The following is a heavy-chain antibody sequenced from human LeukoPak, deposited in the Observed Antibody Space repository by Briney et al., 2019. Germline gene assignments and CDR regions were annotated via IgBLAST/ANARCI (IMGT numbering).Heavy chain of an antibody. J-gene: IGHJ3*02. CDR1: GLNLSIYG. CDR3: EKAIWSGEPDAVDN. D-gene: IGHD3-16*01. V-gene: IGHV3-30*18. CDR2: ISYDGSNK. Sequence: QAGGSLRLSGACTGLNLSIYGMQSVRQAPGKGLEWVAVISYDGSNKYYADSVKGRFTISRDNSKNTLYLQMNSLRAEDMAAYYCEKAIWSGEPDAVDNWGQGTMVTVSS.